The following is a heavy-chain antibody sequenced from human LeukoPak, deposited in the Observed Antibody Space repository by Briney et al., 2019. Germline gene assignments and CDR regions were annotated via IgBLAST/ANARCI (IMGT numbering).Heavy chain of an antibody. V-gene: IGHV3-30*18. CDR3: GKVIHESGSYFHRPSFDY. J-gene: IGHJ4*02. CDR1: GFTFSSYG. CDR2: ISYDGSNK. Sequence: GGSLRLSCAASGFTFSSYGMHWVRQAPGKGLEWVAVISYDGSNKYYADSVKGRFTVSRDNSESTLYLQMNSLRAEDTAVYYCGKVIHESGSYFHRPSFDYWGQGTLVTVSS. D-gene: IGHD3-10*01.